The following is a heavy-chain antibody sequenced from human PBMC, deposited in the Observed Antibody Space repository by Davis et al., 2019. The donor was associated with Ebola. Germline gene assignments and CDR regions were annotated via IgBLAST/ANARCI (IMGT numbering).Heavy chain of an antibody. V-gene: IGHV4-39*01. Sequence: PSETLSLTCTVSGGSISSYYWGWIRQPPGKGLEWIGSIYYSGSTYYNPSLKSRVTISVDTSKNQFSLKLSSVTAADTAVYYCARTSSGWGEIDYWGQGTLVTVSS. CDR1: GGSISSYY. CDR3: ARTSSGWGEIDY. CDR2: IYYSGST. J-gene: IGHJ4*02. D-gene: IGHD6-19*01.